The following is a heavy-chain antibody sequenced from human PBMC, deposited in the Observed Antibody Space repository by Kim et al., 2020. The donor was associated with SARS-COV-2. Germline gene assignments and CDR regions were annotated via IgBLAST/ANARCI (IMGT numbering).Heavy chain of an antibody. CDR3: AKGGRASGHFDF. J-gene: IGHJ4*02. Sequence: FYADSVEGRFTISRDNSRNTLFLQMDNLRAGDTAMFYCAKGGRASGHFDFRGQGTLVTVSS. V-gene: IGHV3-23*01. D-gene: IGHD6-19*01.